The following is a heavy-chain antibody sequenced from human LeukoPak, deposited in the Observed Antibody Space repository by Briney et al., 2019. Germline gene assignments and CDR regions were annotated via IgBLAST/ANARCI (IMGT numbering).Heavy chain of an antibody. CDR3: ARNRYYYGSGNYGVPNWFDP. Sequence: PSETLSLTCAVYGGSFSGYYWSWIRQPPGKGLEWIGEINHSGSTNYNPSLKSRVTISVDTSKNQFSLKLSSVTAADTATYYCARNRYYYGSGNYGVPNWFDPWGQGTPVTVSS. CDR2: INHSGST. CDR1: GGSFSGYY. V-gene: IGHV4-34*01. J-gene: IGHJ5*02. D-gene: IGHD3-10*01.